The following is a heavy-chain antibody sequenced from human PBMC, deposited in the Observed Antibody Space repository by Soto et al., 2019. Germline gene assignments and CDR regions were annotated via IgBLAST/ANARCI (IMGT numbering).Heavy chain of an antibody. D-gene: IGHD3-10*01. Sequence: SETLSLTCAVYGGSFSGYYWNWIRQPPGKGLEWIGAINHSGSTNYNPSLKSRVAISVDTSKNQFSLKLSSVTAADTAVYYCARGVRVRGVIGYYYGMDVWGQGTTVTVSS. V-gene: IGHV4-34*01. CDR2: INHSGST. CDR1: GGSFSGYY. J-gene: IGHJ6*02. CDR3: ARGVRVRGVIGYYYGMDV.